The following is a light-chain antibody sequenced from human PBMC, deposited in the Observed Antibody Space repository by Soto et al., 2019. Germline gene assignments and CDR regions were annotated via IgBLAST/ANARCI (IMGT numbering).Light chain of an antibody. CDR2: DDS. Sequence: SYELTQPPSVSVAPGQTASITCGGNNIGRKSVHWYQQKPGQAPVLVVYDDSDRPSGIPERFSGSNSGNTATLTISRVEAGDEADYYCQVWESSSDHVVFGGGTKVTVL. J-gene: IGLJ2*01. CDR3: QVWESSSDHVV. V-gene: IGLV3-21*02. CDR1: NIGRKS.